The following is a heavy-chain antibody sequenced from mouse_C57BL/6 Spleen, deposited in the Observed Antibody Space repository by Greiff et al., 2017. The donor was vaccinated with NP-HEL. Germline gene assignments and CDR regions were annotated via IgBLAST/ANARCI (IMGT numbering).Heavy chain of an antibody. CDR2: IYPGDGDT. J-gene: IGHJ2*01. V-gene: IGHV1-80*01. CDR3: AREDGSTPMDY. CDR1: GYAFSSYW. D-gene: IGHD1-1*01. Sequence: VMLVESGAELVKPGASVKISCKASGYAFSSYWMNWVKQRPGKGLEWIGQIYPGDGDTNYNGKFKGKATLTADKSSSTAYMQLSSLTSEDSAVYFCAREDGSTPMDYWGQGTTLTVSS.